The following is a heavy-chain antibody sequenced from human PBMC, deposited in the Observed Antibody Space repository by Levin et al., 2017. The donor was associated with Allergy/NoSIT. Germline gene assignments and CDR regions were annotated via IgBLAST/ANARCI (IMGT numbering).Heavy chain of an antibody. V-gene: IGHV4-59*01. Sequence: SQTLSLTCTVSGGSISSYYWSWIRQPPGKGLEWIGYIYYSGSTNYNPSLKSRVTISVDTSKNQFSLKLSSVTAADTAVYYCARERPQQLVIDYWGQGTLVTVSS. CDR3: ARERPQQLVIDY. CDR2: IYYSGST. CDR1: GGSISSYY. D-gene: IGHD6-6*01. J-gene: IGHJ4*02.